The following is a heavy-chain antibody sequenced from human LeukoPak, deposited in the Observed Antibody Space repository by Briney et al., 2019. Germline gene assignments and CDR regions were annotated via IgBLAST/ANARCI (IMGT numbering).Heavy chain of an antibody. CDR2: IIPIFDTA. D-gene: IGHD2-2*01. J-gene: IGHJ4*02. CDR1: GYTFTSYA. CDR3: ARGYCSSTSCHLTDFDY. Sequence: ASVKVSCKASGYTFTSYAISWVRQAPGQGLEWMGGIIPIFDTANYAQKLQGRVTMTTDTSTSTAYMELRSLRSDDTAVYYCARGYCSSTSCHLTDFDYWGQGTLVTVSS. V-gene: IGHV1-18*01.